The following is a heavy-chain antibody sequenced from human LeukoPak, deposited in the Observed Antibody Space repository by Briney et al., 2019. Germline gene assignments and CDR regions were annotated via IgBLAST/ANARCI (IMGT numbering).Heavy chain of an antibody. J-gene: IGHJ1*01. Sequence: PSETLSLTCTVSGGSISSGDYYWGWIRQPPGKGLEWIGNIYYDGSTYYTPSLKSRVTISVDKSKNQFSLKLSSVTAADTAVYYCARVGIVPAAVQHWGQGTLVTVSS. D-gene: IGHD2-2*01. CDR3: ARVGIVPAAVQH. CDR1: GGSISSGDYY. CDR2: IYYDGST. V-gene: IGHV4-39*07.